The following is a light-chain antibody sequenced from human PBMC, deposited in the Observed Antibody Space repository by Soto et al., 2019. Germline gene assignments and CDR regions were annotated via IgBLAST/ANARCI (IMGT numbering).Light chain of an antibody. CDR2: EGS. CDR1: SSDVGSYNL. Sequence: QSVLTQSPSASGSPGQSITISCAGTSSDVGSYNLVSWYQNHPGKAPKLMIYEGSKRPSGVSNRFSGSKSGNTASLTISGLQAADEADYFCFSYAGSSTYVFGTGTKVTVL. J-gene: IGLJ1*01. V-gene: IGLV2-23*01. CDR3: FSYAGSSTYV.